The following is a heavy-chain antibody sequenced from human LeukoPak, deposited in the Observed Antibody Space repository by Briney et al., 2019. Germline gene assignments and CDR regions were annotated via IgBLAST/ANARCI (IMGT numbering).Heavy chain of an antibody. CDR2: IYYSGST. J-gene: IGHJ4*02. Sequence: SETLSLTCTVSGDSISSYYWSSIRQPPGKGLEWIGYIYYSGSTNYNPSLKSRVTISVDTSKNQFSLKLSSVTAADTAVYYCARHPGGYPYYFDYWGQGTLVTVSS. CDR3: ARHPGGYPYYFDY. D-gene: IGHD5-12*01. CDR1: GDSISSYY. V-gene: IGHV4-59*08.